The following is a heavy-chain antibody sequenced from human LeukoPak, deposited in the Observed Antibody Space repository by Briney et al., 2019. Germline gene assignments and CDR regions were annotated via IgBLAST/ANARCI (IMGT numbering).Heavy chain of an antibody. CDR3: ARAVEQWLGISYYYYYMDV. D-gene: IGHD6-19*01. V-gene: IGHV1-18*01. J-gene: IGHJ6*03. CDR2: ISTYDGNT. Sequence: GASVKVSCKASGYTFTSYGISWVRQAPGQGLEWMGWISTYDGNTNYTQKVQGRVTMTTDTSTSTAYMELRSLRSADTAVYYCARAVEQWLGISYYYYYMDVWGKGTTVTVSS. CDR1: GYTFTSYG.